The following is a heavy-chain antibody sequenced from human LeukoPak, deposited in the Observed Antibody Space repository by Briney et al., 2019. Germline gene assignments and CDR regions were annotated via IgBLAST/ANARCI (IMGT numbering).Heavy chain of an antibody. J-gene: IGHJ4*02. CDR3: ARSGPSQWLVRLFDY. D-gene: IGHD6-19*01. CDR1: GFTFSNYA. V-gene: IGHV3-30*04. Sequence: GGSLRLSCAASGFTFSNYAMNWVRQAPGKGLEWVAVISYDGSNKYYADSVKGRFTISRDNSKNTLYLRMNSLRAEDTAVYYCARSGPSQWLVRLFDYWGQGTLVTVSS. CDR2: ISYDGSNK.